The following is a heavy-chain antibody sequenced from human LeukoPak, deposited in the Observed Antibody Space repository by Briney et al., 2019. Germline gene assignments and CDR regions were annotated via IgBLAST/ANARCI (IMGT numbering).Heavy chain of an antibody. J-gene: IGHJ4*02. V-gene: IGHV3-23*01. D-gene: IGHD6-13*01. CDR3: AKDRYSSNWLGAFDY. CDR2: ITGSGSGI. Sequence: GGSLRLSCAASGXTFSSYAMSWVRQAPGKGLQWVSYITGSGSGIHYADSVKGRFTISRDNSKNTVYLQMNSLRAEDTAVYYCAKDRYSSNWLGAFDYWGQGTLVTVSS. CDR1: GXTFSSYA.